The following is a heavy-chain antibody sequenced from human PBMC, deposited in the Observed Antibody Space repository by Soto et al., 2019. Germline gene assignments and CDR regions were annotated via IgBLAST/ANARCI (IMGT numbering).Heavy chain of an antibody. CDR3: ARDWYYSDSTGYYHDVFDI. Sequence: SETLSLTCTVSGGSINSGDYYWSWIRQPPGKGLEWIGYIYYSGSTYYNPSLKSRITISVDTSKNQFSLKLSSVTAADTAVYYCARDWYYSDSTGYYHDVFDIWGQGAMVTVSS. J-gene: IGHJ3*02. CDR1: GGSINSGDYY. V-gene: IGHV4-30-4*01. D-gene: IGHD3-22*01. CDR2: IYYSGST.